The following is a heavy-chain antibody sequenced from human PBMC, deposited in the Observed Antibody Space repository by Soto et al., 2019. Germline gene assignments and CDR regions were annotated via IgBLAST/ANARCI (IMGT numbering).Heavy chain of an antibody. Sequence: EVELVESGGGLVKPGGSLTLSCAASGFSFKNAWMNWVRQAPGKGLEWVGRIKNKNDGGTTDYAAFVKGRFTISRDASENTLYLHRNGLKTEDTGVYFCTGLLFGEIYTYWGQGSLVTVSS. CDR1: GFSFKNAW. CDR3: TGLLFGEIYTY. CDR2: IKNKNDGGTT. J-gene: IGHJ4*01. V-gene: IGHV3-15*07. D-gene: IGHD3-10*01.